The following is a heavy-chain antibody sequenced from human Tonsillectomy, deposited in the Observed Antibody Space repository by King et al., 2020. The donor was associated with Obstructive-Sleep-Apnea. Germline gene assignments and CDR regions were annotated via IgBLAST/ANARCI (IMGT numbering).Heavy chain of an antibody. Sequence: VQLVESGGGVVQPGRSLRLSCAAYGFTFSSYVMHWVRQAPGKGLEWVAVISYDGSNKYYADSVKGRFTISRDNSRNTLYLQMNSLRAEDTAVYYCAKDEGFYGSGSPNLDYWGQGTLVTVSS. CDR2: ISYDGSNK. D-gene: IGHD3-10*01. J-gene: IGHJ4*02. CDR3: AKDEGFYGSGSPNLDY. V-gene: IGHV3-30*18. CDR1: GFTFSSYV.